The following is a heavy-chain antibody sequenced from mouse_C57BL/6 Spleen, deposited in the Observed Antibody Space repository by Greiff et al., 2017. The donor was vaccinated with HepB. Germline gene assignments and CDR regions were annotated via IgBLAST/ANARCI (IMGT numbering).Heavy chain of an antibody. CDR3: ARAIVYFDY. CDR2: ISDGGSYT. CDR1: GFTFSSYA. V-gene: IGHV5-4*03. Sequence: DVMLVESGGGLVKPGGSLKLSCAASGFTFSSYAMSWVRQTPEKRLEWVATISDGGSYTYSPDNVKGRFTISRDNAKNNLYLQMSHLKSEDTAMYYCARAIVYFDYWGQGTTLTVSS. J-gene: IGHJ2*01. D-gene: IGHD2-12*01.